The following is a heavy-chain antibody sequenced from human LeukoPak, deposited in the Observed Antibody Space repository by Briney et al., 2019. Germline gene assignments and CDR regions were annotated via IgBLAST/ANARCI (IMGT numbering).Heavy chain of an antibody. D-gene: IGHD3-3*02. CDR2: VIQDGTEE. Sequence: TGGSLRLSCAASGFTFSSYWMSWVRQAPGKGLEWVANVIQDGTEEYYVDSVKGRFSISRDNAKNSLYLQMSSLRAEDTAVYYCARGISWFDSWGQGTLVTVSS. V-gene: IGHV3-7*01. J-gene: IGHJ5*01. CDR3: ARGISWFDS. CDR1: GFTFSSYW.